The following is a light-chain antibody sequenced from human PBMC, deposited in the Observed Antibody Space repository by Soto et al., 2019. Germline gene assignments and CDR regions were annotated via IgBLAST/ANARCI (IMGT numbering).Light chain of an antibody. V-gene: IGKV3-15*01. CDR2: GAS. CDR3: QQYNNWPPELT. CDR1: QSVSRN. Sequence: EIVMTQSPATLSVSPGERATLSCRASQSVSRNLAWYQQKPGQDPRLLIYGASTSATGIPARFSGSGSGTEFTLTISSLQSEDFAVYYCQQYNNWPPELTFGGGTKVEIK. J-gene: IGKJ4*01.